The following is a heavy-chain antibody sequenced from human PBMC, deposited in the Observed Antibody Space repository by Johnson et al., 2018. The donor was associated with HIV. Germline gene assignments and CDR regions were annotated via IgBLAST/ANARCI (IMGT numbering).Heavy chain of an antibody. CDR3: AKSGPRGGNPDDAFDI. D-gene: IGHD4-23*01. CDR2: VWYDGSNK. V-gene: IGHV3-33*06. J-gene: IGHJ3*02. Sequence: VQLVESGGGVVQPGRSLRLSCVASGFTFSDYGMHWVRQAPGKGLEWVAVVWYDGSNKYSADSVRGRFTISRDNSKNTLYLQMNSLRADDTAMYYCAKSGPRGGNPDDAFDIWGQGTMVTVSS. CDR1: GFTFSDYG.